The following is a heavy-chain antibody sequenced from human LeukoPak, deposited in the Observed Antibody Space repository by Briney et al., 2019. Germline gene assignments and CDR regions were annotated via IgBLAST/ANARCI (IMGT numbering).Heavy chain of an antibody. D-gene: IGHD2-2*01. CDR3: AKDSGPWGYCTTASCYFAY. V-gene: IGHV3-23*01. J-gene: IGHJ4*02. CDR2: ISDSGNSP. CDR1: GITFSSYS. Sequence: GGSLTLSCSASGITFSSYSISWILQAPGKRLEWVSAISDSGNSPYYAHTVRGRFTISSVNFKNTLHLQMNSLSAGDTAVYYCAKDSGPWGYCTTASCYFAYWGQGALVTVSS.